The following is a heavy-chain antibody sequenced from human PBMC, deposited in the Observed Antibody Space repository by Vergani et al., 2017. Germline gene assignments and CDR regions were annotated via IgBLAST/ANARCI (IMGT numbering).Heavy chain of an antibody. CDR3: ARGTPNSSYFY. Sequence: QMQLQESGPGLVKPSETVSLTCTVSGDSINSYYWNWIRQPAGKGLERIGRIYASGVSDSNPSLKGRVTMSIDLSKNQFSLRLISVTAADTAVYFCARGTPNSSYFYWGRGTLVTVSS. D-gene: IGHD2-2*01. V-gene: IGHV4-4*07. J-gene: IGHJ4*02. CDR1: GDSINSYY. CDR2: IYASGVS.